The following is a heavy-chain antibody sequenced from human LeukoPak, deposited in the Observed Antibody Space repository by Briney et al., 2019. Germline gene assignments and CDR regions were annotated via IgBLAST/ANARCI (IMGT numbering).Heavy chain of an antibody. Sequence: SETLSLTCTVSGGSISNSYYWGWIRQPPGKGLEWIGSIHDSGNTYYNPSLKSRVTMAVDTSKNQFSLKLSSVTAADTAVYYCARQRRSGTWAFDIWGQGTMVTVS. J-gene: IGHJ3*02. V-gene: IGHV4-39*01. CDR2: IHDSGNT. D-gene: IGHD3-10*01. CDR1: GGSISNSYY. CDR3: ARQRRSGTWAFDI.